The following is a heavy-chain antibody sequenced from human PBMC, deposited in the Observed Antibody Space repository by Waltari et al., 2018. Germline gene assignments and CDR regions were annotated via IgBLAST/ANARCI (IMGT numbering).Heavy chain of an antibody. D-gene: IGHD1-20*01. CDR3: ARDLTGNLDY. J-gene: IGHJ4*02. CDR1: GFTFSSYG. CDR2: IWYDGSNK. Sequence: QVQLVASGGGVVQPGRSLRLSCAASGFTFSSYGMRWVRQAAGKGLEWVAVIWYDGSNKYDADSVKGRFTISRDNSKNTLYLQMNSLRAEDTAVYYCARDLTGNLDYWGQGTLVTVSS. V-gene: IGHV3-33*01.